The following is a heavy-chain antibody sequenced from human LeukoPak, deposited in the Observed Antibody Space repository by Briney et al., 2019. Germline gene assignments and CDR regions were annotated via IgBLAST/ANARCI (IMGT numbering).Heavy chain of an antibody. Sequence: SETLSLTCTVSGGSISSYYWSWIRQPPGKGLEWGGYIYYSGSTNYNPSLKSRVTISVDTSKNQFSLKLSSVTAADTAVYYCARLRGSGWYRESYYYGMDVWGQGTTVTVSS. D-gene: IGHD6-19*01. V-gene: IGHV4-59*08. CDR1: GGSISSYY. J-gene: IGHJ6*02. CDR2: IYYSGST. CDR3: ARLRGSGWYRESYYYGMDV.